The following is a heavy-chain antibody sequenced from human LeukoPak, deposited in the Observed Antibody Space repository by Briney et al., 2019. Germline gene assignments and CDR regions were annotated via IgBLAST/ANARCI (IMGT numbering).Heavy chain of an antibody. V-gene: IGHV1-46*01. CDR1: GYTFTSYY. Sequence: ASVKVSCKASGYTFTSYYMHWVRQAPGQGLEWMGIINPSGGSTSYAQKFQGRVTMIRDMSTSTVYMELSSLRSEDTAVYYCARDRAYYDSGAVMGTPGYYFDYWGQGTLVTVSS. J-gene: IGHJ4*02. CDR3: ARDRAYYDSGAVMGTPGYYFDY. CDR2: INPSGGST. D-gene: IGHD3-22*01.